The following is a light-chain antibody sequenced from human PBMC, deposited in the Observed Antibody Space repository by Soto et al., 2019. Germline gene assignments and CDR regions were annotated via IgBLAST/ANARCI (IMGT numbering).Light chain of an antibody. V-gene: IGKV2-28*01. CDR2: LGS. Sequence: DSVVTQSPLSLPVTPGEPASISCRSSQSLLHSNGYNYLDWYLQKPGQSPQLLIYLGSNRASGVPDRFSGSGSGTDFTLKISRVEAEDVGVYYCMQALQTPFTFGPGTKVDIK. CDR3: MQALQTPFT. J-gene: IGKJ3*01. CDR1: QSLLHSNGYNY.